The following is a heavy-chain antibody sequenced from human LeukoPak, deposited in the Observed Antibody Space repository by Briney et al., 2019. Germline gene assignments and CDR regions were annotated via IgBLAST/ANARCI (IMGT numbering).Heavy chain of an antibody. CDR2: IFYSGNT. CDR1: GGSISSSPDY. CDR3: ARDAKYYYGSRTFFFYEH. V-gene: IGHV4-39*07. Sequence: SETLSLTCTVSGGSISSSPDYWGWIRQPPGKGQEWIGNIFYSGNTYYNPSLRSRAIISLDTSNNQFSLHLTSVTAADTAIYYCARDAKYYYGSRTFFFYEHWGQGTLLTVSS. J-gene: IGHJ4*02. D-gene: IGHD3-10*01.